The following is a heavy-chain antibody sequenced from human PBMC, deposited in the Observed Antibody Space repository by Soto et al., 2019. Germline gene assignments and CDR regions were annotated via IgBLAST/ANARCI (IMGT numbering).Heavy chain of an antibody. D-gene: IGHD6-13*01. CDR2: ISGSGGST. J-gene: IGHJ4*02. CDR3: AKDPYSSSWYSFDY. V-gene: IGHV3-23*01. Sequence: GGSLRLSCAASGFTFSSYAMSWVRQAPGKGLEWVSAISGSGGSTYYADSVKGRFTISRDNSKNTLYLQMNSLRAEDRAVYYCAKDPYSSSWYSFDYWGQGPLVTVSS. CDR1: GFTFSSYA.